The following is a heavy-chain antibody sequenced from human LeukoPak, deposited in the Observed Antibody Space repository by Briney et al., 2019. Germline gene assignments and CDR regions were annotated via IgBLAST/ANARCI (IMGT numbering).Heavy chain of an antibody. CDR3: ARELGYCSGGSCYGDY. V-gene: IGHV3-21*01. Sequence: GGSLRLSCAASGFTFSSYSMNWVRQAPGKGLEWVSSISSSSSYIYYADSVKGRFTISRDNAKNPLYLQMNSLRAEDTAVYYCARELGYCSGGSCYGDYWGQGTLVTVSS. CDR1: GFTFSSYS. CDR2: ISSSSSYI. D-gene: IGHD2-15*01. J-gene: IGHJ4*02.